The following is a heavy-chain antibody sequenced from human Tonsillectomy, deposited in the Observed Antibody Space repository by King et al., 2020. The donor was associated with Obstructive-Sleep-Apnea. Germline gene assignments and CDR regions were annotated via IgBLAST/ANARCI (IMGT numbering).Heavy chain of an antibody. D-gene: IGHD3-10*01. CDR2: INTRGTT. CDR3: AKEGGGSGIYWVDS. Sequence: VQLVESGGGMVQPGGSLRLSCLASGFTFSSYAISWVRQAPGKGLEWVSAINTRGTTFYGASVRGRFTIPRANSKYTVNLQVNSLRAEDTALYYCAKEGGGSGIYWVDSWGQGTLVTVSS. J-gene: IGHJ4*02. CDR1: GFTFSSYA. V-gene: IGHV3-23*04.